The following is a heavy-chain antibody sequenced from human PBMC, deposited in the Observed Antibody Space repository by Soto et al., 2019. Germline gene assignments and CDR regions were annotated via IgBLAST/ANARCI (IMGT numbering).Heavy chain of an antibody. D-gene: IGHD6-13*01. Sequence: QVQLQESGPGLVKPSQTLSLTCTVSGGSISSGGYYWSWIRQHPGKGLEWIGYIYYSGSTYYNPSLKSRVTIPVDPSKNQFSLKLSSVTAADPAVYYCARGIAAAGTRWGWFDPWGQGTLVTVSS. CDR3: ARGIAAAGTRWGWFDP. V-gene: IGHV4-31*03. J-gene: IGHJ5*02. CDR2: IYYSGST. CDR1: GGSISSGGYY.